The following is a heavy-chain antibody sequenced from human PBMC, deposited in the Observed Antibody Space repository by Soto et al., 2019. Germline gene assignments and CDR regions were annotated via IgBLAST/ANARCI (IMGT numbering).Heavy chain of an antibody. CDR1: GGLFSSFS. D-gene: IGHD3-16*01. CDR3: ARGGGPYVWFNEF. Sequence: ASVKVSCKDSGGLFSSFSISWVRQAPGQRLEWMGGIIPVFGTTNYAQKFQGRVTITADESTNKAYMELSSLTSDDTAMYYCARGGGPYVWFNEFWGQGTQVTVSS. J-gene: IGHJ4*02. CDR2: IIPVFGTT. V-gene: IGHV1-69*13.